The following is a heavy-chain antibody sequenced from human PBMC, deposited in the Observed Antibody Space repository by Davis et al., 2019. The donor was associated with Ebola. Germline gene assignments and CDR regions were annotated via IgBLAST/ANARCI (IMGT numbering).Heavy chain of an antibody. D-gene: IGHD2-8*01. CDR3: ARERNVQMVYSISDF. Sequence: AASVKVSCKASGYTFTRYALNWVRQAPGQGLEWMGWVNTNTGNPTYAQGFTGRFVFSLDTSVSTAYLQISSLKAEDTAVYYCARERNVQMVYSISDFWGQGTLVTVSS. CDR2: VNTNTGNP. CDR1: GYTFTRYA. V-gene: IGHV7-4-1*02. J-gene: IGHJ4*02.